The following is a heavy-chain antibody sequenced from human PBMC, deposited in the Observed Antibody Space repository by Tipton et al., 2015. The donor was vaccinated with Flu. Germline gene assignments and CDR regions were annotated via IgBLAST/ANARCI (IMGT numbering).Heavy chain of an antibody. J-gene: IGHJ3*02. CDR1: GYSISSGYY. CDR3: ARGFINSYYYDSSGYYWENAFDI. V-gene: IGHV4-38-2*01. D-gene: IGHD3-22*01. Sequence: TLSLTCAVSGYSISSGYYWGWIRQPPGKGLEWIGSIYHSGSTYCNPSLKSRVTISVDTSKNQFSLKLSSVTAADTAVYYCARGFINSYYYDSSGYYWENAFDIWGQGTMVTVSS. CDR2: IYHSGST.